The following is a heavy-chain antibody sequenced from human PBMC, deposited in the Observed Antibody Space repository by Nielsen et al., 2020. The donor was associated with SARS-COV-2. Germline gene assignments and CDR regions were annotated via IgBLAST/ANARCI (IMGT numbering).Heavy chain of an antibody. Sequence: SLKISCAASGFTFDDYAMHWVRQAPGKGLEWVSGISWNSGSIGYADSVKGRFTISRDNAKNSLYLQMNSLRAEDTAVYYCARAPTSCYVFDHWGQGTLVTVPS. J-gene: IGHJ4*02. CDR3: ARAPTSCYVFDH. V-gene: IGHV3-9*01. D-gene: IGHD2-2*01. CDR2: ISWNSGSI. CDR1: GFTFDDYA.